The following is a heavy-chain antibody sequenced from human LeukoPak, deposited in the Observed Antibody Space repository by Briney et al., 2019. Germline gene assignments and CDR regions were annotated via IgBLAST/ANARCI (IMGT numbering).Heavy chain of an antibody. CDR3: ARRTPAGSGWYPFDF. Sequence: PSETLSLTCIVSXGXXXXXXXXXIXXXXXKXXEXIXXIYYXGSTNYNPSLKSRVTISVDTSKNQFSLKLSSVTAADTAVYYCARRTPAGSGWYPFDFWGQGTLVTVSS. V-gene: IGHV4-59*08. J-gene: IGHJ4*02. CDR2: IYYXGST. CDR1: XGXXXXXX. D-gene: IGHD6-19*01.